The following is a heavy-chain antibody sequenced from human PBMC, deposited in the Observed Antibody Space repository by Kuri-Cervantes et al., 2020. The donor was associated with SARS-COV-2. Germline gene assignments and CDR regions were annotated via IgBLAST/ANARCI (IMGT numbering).Heavy chain of an antibody. Sequence: SETLSLTCAVYGWSFSGYYWSWIRQPPGKGLEWIGEINHSGSTNYNPSLKRRVTISVDTSKNPFSLKMSSVTAADTAVYYCARGRIRKTCMDVWGQGTTVTVSS. CDR1: GWSFSGYY. V-gene: IGHV4-34*01. D-gene: IGHD2-21*01. CDR2: INHSGST. CDR3: ARGRIRKTCMDV. J-gene: IGHJ6*02.